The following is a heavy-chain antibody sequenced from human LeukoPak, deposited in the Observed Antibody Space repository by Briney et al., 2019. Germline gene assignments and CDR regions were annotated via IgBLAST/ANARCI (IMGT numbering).Heavy chain of an antibody. CDR2: ITPILGIA. V-gene: IGHV1-69*04. D-gene: IGHD1-1*01. CDR1: GGTFSSHA. CDR3: AREPSAAGEREEIRDYYYGMDV. Sequence: ASVKVSCKASGGTFSSHAISWVRQAPGQGLEWMGRITPILGIANYAQKFQGRVTITADTSTSTAYMELRSLRSEDTAVYYCAREPSAAGEREEIRDYYYGMDVWGQGTTVTVSS. J-gene: IGHJ6*02.